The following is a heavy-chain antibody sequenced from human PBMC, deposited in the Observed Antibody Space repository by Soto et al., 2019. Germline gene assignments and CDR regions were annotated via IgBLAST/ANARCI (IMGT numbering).Heavy chain of an antibody. Sequence: ASVKVSCKASGYTFTGYYMHWVRQAPGQGLEWMGWINPNSGGTNYAQKFQGWVTMTRDTSISTAYMELSRLRSDDTAVYYCARAGEGYTASSSSSVVYYYGMDVWGQGTTVTVSS. D-gene: IGHD6-6*01. CDR1: GYTFTGYY. J-gene: IGHJ6*02. CDR3: ARAGEGYTASSSSSVVYYYGMDV. CDR2: INPNSGGT. V-gene: IGHV1-2*04.